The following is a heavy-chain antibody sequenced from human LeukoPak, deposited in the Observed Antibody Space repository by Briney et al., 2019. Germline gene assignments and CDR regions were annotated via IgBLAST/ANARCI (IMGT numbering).Heavy chain of an antibody. CDR3: ARWTTTYLDY. J-gene: IGHJ4*02. CDR1: GYSFTSYP. Sequence: ASVKVSCKASGYSFTSYPMQWVRQAPGQRLEWMGWINAGSGNTEYSQMLQGRVTITRDTSASTAYMELSSLRSEDTAVYYCARWTTTYLDYWGQGTLVTVSS. D-gene: IGHD4-11*01. V-gene: IGHV1-3*01. CDR2: INAGSGNT.